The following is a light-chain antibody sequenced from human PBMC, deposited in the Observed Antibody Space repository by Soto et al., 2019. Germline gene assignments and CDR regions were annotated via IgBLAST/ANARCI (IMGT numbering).Light chain of an antibody. CDR2: AAS. V-gene: IGKV1-39*01. Sequence: DIHMTQSPFCLSAALGDRVTITWRASQSISRDLNWYQQKPGKAPNLLIYAASTLESGVPSRFSGSGSGTDFTLTISSLQLEDFATYYCQQNYSTPLAFGGGTKVDIK. CDR1: QSISRD. J-gene: IGKJ4*01. CDR3: QQNYSTPLA.